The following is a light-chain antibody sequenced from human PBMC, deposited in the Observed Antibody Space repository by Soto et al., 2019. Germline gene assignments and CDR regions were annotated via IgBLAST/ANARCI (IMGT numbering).Light chain of an antibody. CDR2: AAS. J-gene: IGKJ1*01. V-gene: IGKV1-27*01. CDR1: QDITNY. Sequence: DIPMTQSPSSLSASVGDRVTITCRASQDITNYLAWYQQKPGKVPKLLIYAASTLQSGVPSRFSGSGSGTDFTLTISSLQPEDVATYYCQKYNSAPRTFGQGTEIQI. CDR3: QKYNSAPRT.